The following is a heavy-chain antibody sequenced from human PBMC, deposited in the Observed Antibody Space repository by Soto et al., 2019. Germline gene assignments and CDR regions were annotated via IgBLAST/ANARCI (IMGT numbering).Heavy chain of an antibody. D-gene: IGHD1-26*01. CDR2: IYYSGST. J-gene: IGHJ5*02. Sequence: SETLSLTCAVSGYSISSSNWWGWIRQPPGKGLEWIGYIYYSGSTYYNPSLKSRVTISVDTSKNQFSLKLSSVTAADTAVYYCATQEVGGSYVYTFDPWGQGTLVTVSS. V-gene: IGHV4-28*01. CDR3: ATQEVGGSYVYTFDP. CDR1: GYSISSSNW.